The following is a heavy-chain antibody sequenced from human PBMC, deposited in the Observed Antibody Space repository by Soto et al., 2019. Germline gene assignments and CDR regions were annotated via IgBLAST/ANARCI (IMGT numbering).Heavy chain of an antibody. CDR1: GFTFSSYS. Sequence: GGSLRLSCAASGFTFSSYSMNWVRQAPGKGLEWVSSISSSSSYIYYADSVKGRFTISRDNAKNSLYLQMNSLRAEDTAVYYCARVSGSGYGDYWGQGTLVTVSS. V-gene: IGHV3-21*01. J-gene: IGHJ4*02. CDR3: ARVSGSGYGDY. D-gene: IGHD3-22*01. CDR2: ISSSSSYI.